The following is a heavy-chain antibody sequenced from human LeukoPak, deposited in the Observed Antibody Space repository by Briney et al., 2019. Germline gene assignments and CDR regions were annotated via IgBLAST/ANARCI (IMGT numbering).Heavy chain of an antibody. J-gene: IGHJ4*02. D-gene: IGHD2-21*02. V-gene: IGHV1-2*02. Sequence: GASVKVSCKASGYTFTDYYIHWVRQAPGQGLEWMGWINPKTGSTNYAQKFRDRVTVTRDTSITTASIQLNRLKSDDTAMYFCARGEHIVVVTGLPLDYWGQGTLVTVSS. CDR3: ARGEHIVVVTGLPLDY. CDR2: INPKTGST. CDR1: GYTFTDYY.